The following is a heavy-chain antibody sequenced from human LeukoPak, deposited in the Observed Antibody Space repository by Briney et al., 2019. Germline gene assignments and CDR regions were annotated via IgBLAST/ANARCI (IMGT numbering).Heavy chain of an antibody. CDR1: GFTVSSNY. CDR2: IYSAGST. Sequence: PGGSLRLSCAASGFTVSSNYMSWVRQAPGKGLEWVSIIYSAGSTFYADSVKGRFTISRDNSKNTLYLQMNSLRAEDTAVYYCARDRVTSYYDTSGLDYWGQGTLVTVSS. CDR3: ARDRVTSYYDTSGLDY. V-gene: IGHV3-66*01. J-gene: IGHJ4*02. D-gene: IGHD3-22*01.